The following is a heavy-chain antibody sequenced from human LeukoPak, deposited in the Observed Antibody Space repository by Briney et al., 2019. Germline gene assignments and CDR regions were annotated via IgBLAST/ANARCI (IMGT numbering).Heavy chain of an antibody. Sequence: GGSLRLSCAASGFTFSTYGMNWDRQAPGKGLEWVAVIWNDGSNKDYADSVKGRFTISRDNSKNTLYLQMNSLRAEDTAVYYCGYYYGSGTYGISYWGQGTLVTVSS. CDR1: GFTFSTYG. CDR3: GYYYGSGTYGISY. D-gene: IGHD3-10*01. V-gene: IGHV3-33*01. CDR2: IWNDGSNK. J-gene: IGHJ4*02.